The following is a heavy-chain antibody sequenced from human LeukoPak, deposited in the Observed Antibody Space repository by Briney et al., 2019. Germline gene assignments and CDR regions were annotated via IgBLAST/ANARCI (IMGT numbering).Heavy chain of an antibody. CDR2: IIPILGIA. CDR3: ARGPPGYCSGGSCYSSPVNWFDP. CDR1: GGTFSSYA. Sequence: SVKVSCKVSGGTFSSYAISWVRQAPGQGLEWMGRIIPILGIANYAQKFQGRVTITADKSTSTAYMELSSLRSEDTAVYYCARGPPGYCSGGSCYSSPVNWFDPWGQGTLVTVSS. D-gene: IGHD2-15*01. J-gene: IGHJ5*02. V-gene: IGHV1-69*04.